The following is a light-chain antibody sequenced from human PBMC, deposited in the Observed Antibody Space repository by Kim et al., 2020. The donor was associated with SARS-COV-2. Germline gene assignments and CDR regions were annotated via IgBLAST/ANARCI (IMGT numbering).Light chain of an antibody. CDR2: GVS. V-gene: IGKV3-15*01. J-gene: IGKJ2*01. CDR3: QQYNNWPYT. Sequence: EIVLTQSPATLPVSPGERATLSCRASQSVSSKLAWYQHRPGQAPRLLISGVSTGATGIPARFSGSGSGTEFTLTINSLQSEDFAVYYCQQYNNWPYTFGQGTKLEI. CDR1: QSVSSK.